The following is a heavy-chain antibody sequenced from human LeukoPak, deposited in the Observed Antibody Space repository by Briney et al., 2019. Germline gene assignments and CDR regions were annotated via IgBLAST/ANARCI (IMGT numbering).Heavy chain of an antibody. Sequence: GGSLRLSCAASGFTFSSYGMHWVRQAPGKGLEWVAVISYDGSNKYYADSVKGRFTISRDNSKNTLYLQMNSLRAEDTAVYYCAKSFPPGYCSGGSCAPDYWGQGTLVTVSS. CDR3: AKSFPPGYCSGGSCAPDY. J-gene: IGHJ4*02. CDR1: GFTFSSYG. V-gene: IGHV3-30*18. CDR2: ISYDGSNK. D-gene: IGHD2-15*01.